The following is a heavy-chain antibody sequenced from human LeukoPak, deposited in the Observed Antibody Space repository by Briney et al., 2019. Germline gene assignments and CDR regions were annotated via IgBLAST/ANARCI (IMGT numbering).Heavy chain of an antibody. D-gene: IGHD3-9*01. V-gene: IGHV1-3*01. CDR1: GYTFTSYG. CDR3: ARDRYYDILTGMIDP. CDR2: INAGNGNT. Sequence: ASVKVSCKASGYTFTSYGISWVRQAPGQRLEWMGWINAGNGNTKYSQKFQGRVTITRDTSASTAYMELGSLRSEDTAVYYCARDRYYDILTGMIDPWGQGTLVTVSS. J-gene: IGHJ5*02.